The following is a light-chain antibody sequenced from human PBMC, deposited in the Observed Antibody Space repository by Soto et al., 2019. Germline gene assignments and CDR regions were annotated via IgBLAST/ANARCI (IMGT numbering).Light chain of an antibody. CDR1: SNDVGGYNY. V-gene: IGLV2-14*01. Sequence: QSVLTQPASVSGSPGQSITISCTGSSNDVGGYNYVSWYQQHPGQAPKLIIYEVSDRPSGVSPRFSGSKSGNTASLTISGLQVEDEADYFCTSYTSTIPDVVGSGTKVTVL. CDR3: TSYTSTIPDV. CDR2: EVS. J-gene: IGLJ1*01.